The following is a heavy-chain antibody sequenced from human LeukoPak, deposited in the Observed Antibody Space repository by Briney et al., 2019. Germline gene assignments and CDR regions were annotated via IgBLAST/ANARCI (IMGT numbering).Heavy chain of an antibody. J-gene: IGHJ6*03. Sequence: GGSLRLSCAASGFTFSSYGMSWVRQAPGKGLEWVSAISGSGGSTYYADSVKGRFTISRDDSKNTAYLQMNSLKTEDTAVYYCRGIAAAGTDSPGWAGRYYYYMDVWGKGTTVTISS. CDR3: RGIAAAGTDSPGWAGRYYYYMDV. CDR1: GFTFSSYG. CDR2: ISGSGGST. V-gene: IGHV3-23*01. D-gene: IGHD6-13*01.